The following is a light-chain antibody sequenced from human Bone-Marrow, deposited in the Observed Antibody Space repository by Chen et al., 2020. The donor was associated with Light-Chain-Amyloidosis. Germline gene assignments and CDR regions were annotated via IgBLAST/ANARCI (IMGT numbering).Light chain of an antibody. Sequence: DVVLTQSPLFLPVSLGQTASISCGSSQSLVYTDGNTFLNWFHQRPGQSPRRLIYKVFLRDSGVPDRFSGSGYGTNFTLKISSVEAEDVGVYYCMQGSYWPRTFGQGTTVEIK. CDR2: KVF. CDR1: QSLVYTDGNTF. V-gene: IGKV2-30*01. CDR3: MQGSYWPRT. J-gene: IGKJ1*01.